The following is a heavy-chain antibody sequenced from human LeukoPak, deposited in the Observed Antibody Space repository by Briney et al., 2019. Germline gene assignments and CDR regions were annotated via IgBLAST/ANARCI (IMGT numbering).Heavy chain of an antibody. D-gene: IGHD3-10*01. CDR2: IKSKTDGGTR. J-gene: IGHJ6*02. Sequence: GGSLRLSCAASGFTFSNAWMSWVRQAPGKGLEGVGRIKSKTDGGTRDYTAPVKGRFTISRDDSKNTLYLQMNSLKTEDTAVYYCTTGPFDYYGSASYLANGMDVWGQGTTVTVSS. CDR3: TTGPFDYYGSASYLANGMDV. V-gene: IGHV3-15*01. CDR1: GFTFSNAW.